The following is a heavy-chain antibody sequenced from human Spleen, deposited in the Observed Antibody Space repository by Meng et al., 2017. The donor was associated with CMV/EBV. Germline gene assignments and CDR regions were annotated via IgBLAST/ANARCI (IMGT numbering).Heavy chain of an antibody. CDR3: ATSDGYYDSSGGSY. CDR2: INPNSDDT. CDR1: GYTFSGYY. J-gene: IGHJ4*02. V-gene: IGHV1-2*02. D-gene: IGHD3-22*01. Sequence: ASGYTFSGYYMHWVRQAPGQGLEWMGWINPNSDDTKYAQKFQGRVTMARDTSISTAYMELSRLRSDDTAVYYCATSDGYYDSSGGSYWGQGTLVTVSS.